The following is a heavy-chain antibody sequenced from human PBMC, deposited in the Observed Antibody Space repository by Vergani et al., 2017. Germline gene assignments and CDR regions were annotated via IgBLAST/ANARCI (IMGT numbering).Heavy chain of an antibody. Sequence: QVQLVQSGAEVKKPGSSVKVSCKASGGTFSSYAMSWVRQAPGQGLEWMGGIIPIFGTANYAHKFQGRVTITADESTSTAYMELSRLRSEDTAVYYCAGKGGGGDWNAFDIWGQGTMVTVSS. CDR1: GGTFSSYA. J-gene: IGHJ3*02. CDR2: IIPIFGTA. V-gene: IGHV1-69*01. D-gene: IGHD2-21*02. CDR3: AGKGGGGDWNAFDI.